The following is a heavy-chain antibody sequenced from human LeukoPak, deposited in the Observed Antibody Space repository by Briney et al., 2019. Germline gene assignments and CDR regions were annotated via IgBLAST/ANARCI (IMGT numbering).Heavy chain of an antibody. V-gene: IGHV3-48*03. CDR3: ARVYGMDV. CDR1: GFTFSSYE. Sequence: PGGYLRRYCAASGFTFSSYEMNWVRQAPGKGLEWVSYISSSGSTIYYADSVKGRFTISRDNAKNSLYLQMNSLRAEDTAVYCCARVYGMDVWGQGTTVTVSS. CDR2: ISSSGSTI. J-gene: IGHJ6*02.